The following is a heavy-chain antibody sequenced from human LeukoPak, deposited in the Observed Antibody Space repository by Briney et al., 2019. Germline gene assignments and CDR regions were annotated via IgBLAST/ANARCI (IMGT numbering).Heavy chain of an antibody. J-gene: IGHJ4*02. CDR1: GFTFSSYS. CDR2: ISSSSSYI. CDR3: ARDSSEHDRYDSSGYYYFDY. Sequence: PGGSLRLSCAASGFTFSSYSMNWVRQAPGKGLEWVSSISSSSSYIYYADSVKGRFTISRDNAKNSLYLQMNSLRAEDTAVHYCARDSSEHDRYDSSGYYYFDYWGQGTLVTVSS. V-gene: IGHV3-21*01. D-gene: IGHD3-22*01.